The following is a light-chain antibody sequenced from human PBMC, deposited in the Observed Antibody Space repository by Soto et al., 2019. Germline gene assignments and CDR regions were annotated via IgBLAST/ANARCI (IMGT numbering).Light chain of an antibody. V-gene: IGKV1-5*03. CDR3: QHYNSYSEA. J-gene: IGKJ1*01. CDR2: KAS. CDR1: QIISSW. Sequence: DVQMTQSPSTLSASVVDRFTITFRARQIISSWLAWYQQKPGKAPKLLIHKASTLKSGVPSRFSGSGSGTEFTLTISSLQPDDFATYYCQHYNSYSEAFGQGTKVDIK.